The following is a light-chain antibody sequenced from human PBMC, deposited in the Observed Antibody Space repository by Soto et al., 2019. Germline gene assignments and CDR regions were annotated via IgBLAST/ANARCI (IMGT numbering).Light chain of an antibody. J-gene: IGLJ1*01. CDR2: EVS. V-gene: IGLV2-14*01. CDR1: SSDVGGYNY. Sequence: QSALTQPASVSGSPGQSITISCTGTSSDVGGYNYVSWYQQHPGKAPKLMIYEVSNRPSGVSNRFSGSKSGNTASLTISGLQAEDEADYYCCSYAGNYTDVFGTGTQLTVL. CDR3: CSYAGNYTDV.